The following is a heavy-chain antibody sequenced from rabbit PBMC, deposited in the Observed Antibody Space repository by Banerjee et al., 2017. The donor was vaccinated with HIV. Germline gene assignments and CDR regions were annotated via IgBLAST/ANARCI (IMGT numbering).Heavy chain of an antibody. CDR2: IDPVFSGT. CDR3: ARGYAGYAGYGYAMDYFNL. CDR1: GFIFSTYG. V-gene: IGHV1S7*01. Sequence: QQLVESGGGLVQPGGSLKLSCKASGFIFSTYGVSWVRQAPGKGLEWIGYIDPVFSGTYYASWVNGRFPISSHNAQNTLYLQLNSLTAADTATYFCARGYAGYAGYGYAMDYFNLWGPGTLVTVS. J-gene: IGHJ4*01. D-gene: IGHD6-1*01.